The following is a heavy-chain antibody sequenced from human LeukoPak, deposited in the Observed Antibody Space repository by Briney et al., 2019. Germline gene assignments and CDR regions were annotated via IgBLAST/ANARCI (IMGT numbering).Heavy chain of an antibody. CDR2: ISSSSSYI. Sequence: GGSLRLSCAASGFTFSSYSMNWVRQAQGKGLEWVSSISSSSSYIYYADSVKGRFTISRDNAKNSLYLQMNSLRAEDTAVYYCARDHPGYSYGRDYWGQGTLVTVSS. CDR3: ARDHPGYSYGRDY. D-gene: IGHD5-18*01. CDR1: GFTFSSYS. V-gene: IGHV3-21*01. J-gene: IGHJ4*02.